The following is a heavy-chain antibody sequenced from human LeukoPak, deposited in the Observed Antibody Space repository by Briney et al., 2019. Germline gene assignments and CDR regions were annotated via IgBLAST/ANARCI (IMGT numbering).Heavy chain of an antibody. CDR3: AITSSGYYESGYYFDC. V-gene: IGHV3-21*01. CDR2: ISSSGSYI. CDR1: AFTFSSYS. Sequence: PGGSLRLSCAASAFTFSSYSMNWVRQAPGKGLEWVSSISSSGSYIYYADSVKGRFTISRDNSKNTLCLQMNSLRAEDTAVYYCAITSSGYYESGYYFDCWGQGTLVTVSS. J-gene: IGHJ4*02. D-gene: IGHD6-19*01.